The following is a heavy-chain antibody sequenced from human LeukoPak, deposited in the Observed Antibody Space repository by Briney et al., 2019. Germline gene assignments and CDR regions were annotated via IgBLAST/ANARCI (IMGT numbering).Heavy chain of an antibody. CDR1: GGSFSGYY. D-gene: IGHD5-24*01. CDR3: AVGLHSGQFAFDI. Sequence: SETLSLTCAVYGGSFSGYYWSWIRQPPGMGLEWIGQIYHSGDTKYNGSLKSRVTISVDTSKNQFSLKLNSVTAADTAVYYCAVGLHSGQFAFDIWGQGTMVTVSS. CDR2: IYHSGDT. V-gene: IGHV4-34*01. J-gene: IGHJ3*02.